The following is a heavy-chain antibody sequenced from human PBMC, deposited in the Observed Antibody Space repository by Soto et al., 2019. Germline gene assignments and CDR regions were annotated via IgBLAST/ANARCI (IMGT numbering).Heavy chain of an antibody. V-gene: IGHV3-23*01. Sequence: GGSLRLSCAASGFTFSSYAMSWVRQAPGKGLEWVSAISGSGGSTYYADSVKGRVTISRDNSKNTLYLQMNSLRAEDTAVYYCAKDLEWSSSYYFDYWGQGTLVTVSS. D-gene: IGHD3-3*01. CDR2: ISGSGGST. CDR3: AKDLEWSSSYYFDY. J-gene: IGHJ4*02. CDR1: GFTFSSYA.